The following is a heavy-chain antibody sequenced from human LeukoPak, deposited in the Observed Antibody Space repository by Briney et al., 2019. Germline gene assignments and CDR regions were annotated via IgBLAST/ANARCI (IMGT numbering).Heavy chain of an antibody. CDR2: IWYDGSNK. V-gene: IGHV3-33*06. D-gene: IGHD6-19*01. CDR3: AKGGSGSGWYRYFDY. Sequence: LRLSCAASGFTFSSYGMHWVRQAPGKGLEWVAVIWYDGSNKYYADSVKGRFTISRDNSKNTLYLQMNSLRAEDTAVYYCAKGGSGSGWYRYFDYWGQGTLVTVSS. CDR1: GFTFSSYG. J-gene: IGHJ4*02.